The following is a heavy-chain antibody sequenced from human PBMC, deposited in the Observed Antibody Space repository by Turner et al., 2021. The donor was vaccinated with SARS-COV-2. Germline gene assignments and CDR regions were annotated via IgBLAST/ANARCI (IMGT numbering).Heavy chain of an antibody. CDR1: GFTFSTYG. D-gene: IGHD2-8*01. V-gene: IGHV3-30*18. J-gene: IGHJ3*02. CDR2: ISYDGSQQ. Sequence: QMQLVESGGGVVQPGRSLRLSCAASGFTFSTYGIHWVRQAAGKGLEWLAIISYDGSQQYLAESVKGRFAVSRDNSNNTVSLLMNSLRAEDTAVYFCAKTRVSYRISNDPLEIWGQGTWVTVSS. CDR3: AKTRVSYRISNDPLEI.